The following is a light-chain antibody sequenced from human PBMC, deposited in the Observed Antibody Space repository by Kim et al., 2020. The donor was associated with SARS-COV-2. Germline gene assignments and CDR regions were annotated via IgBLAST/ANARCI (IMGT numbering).Light chain of an antibody. V-gene: IGKV3-15*01. Sequence: EIVMTQSPATLSVSPGDRATLSCRASQGVSSNLAWFQQKPGQAPRLLIYGASTRATGIPARFSGTGSGTEFTLTISSLQSEHFAVYYCQQYNNWPPVTFGQGTRLEIK. CDR1: QGVSSN. CDR3: QQYNNWPPVT. J-gene: IGKJ5*01. CDR2: GAS.